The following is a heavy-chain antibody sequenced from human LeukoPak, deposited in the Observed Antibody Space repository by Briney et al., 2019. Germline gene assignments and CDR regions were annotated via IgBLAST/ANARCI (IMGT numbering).Heavy chain of an antibody. Sequence: ASVKVSCKASGYTFTSYYMHWVRQAPGQGLKWMGIIKPSGGSTRYAQKFQGRVTMTRDTSTSTVYMEVSSLRSEDTAVYYCAREQDGGKHDYWGQGTLVTVSS. V-gene: IGHV1-46*01. CDR1: GYTFTSYY. CDR3: AREQDGGKHDY. CDR2: IKPSGGST. D-gene: IGHD4-23*01. J-gene: IGHJ4*02.